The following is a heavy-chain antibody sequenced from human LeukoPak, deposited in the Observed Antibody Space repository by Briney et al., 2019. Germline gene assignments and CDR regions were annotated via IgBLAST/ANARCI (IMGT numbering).Heavy chain of an antibody. J-gene: IGHJ4*02. Sequence: PSETLSLTCAVSGGSISSSNWWSWVRQPPGKGLEWIGTIYYSGSTYYNPSLKSRVTISVDTSKNQFSLKLSSVTAADTAVYYCARVNHPYYYDSRGYYYSFDYWGQGSLVTVSS. CDR3: ARVNHPYYYDSRGYYYSFDY. CDR1: GGSISSSNW. CDR2: IYYSGST. V-gene: IGHV4-4*02. D-gene: IGHD3-22*01.